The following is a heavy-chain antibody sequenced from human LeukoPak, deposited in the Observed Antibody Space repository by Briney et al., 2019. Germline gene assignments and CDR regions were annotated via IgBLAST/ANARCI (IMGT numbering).Heavy chain of an antibody. J-gene: IGHJ6*03. V-gene: IGHV4-4*07. CDR3: ARGGIAAAEYYYYYMDV. D-gene: IGHD6-13*01. CDR2: IYTSGST. Sequence: SETLSLTCTVSGGSISSYYWSWIRQPPGKGLEWIGRIYTSGSTNYNPSLKSRVTMSVDTSKNQFSLKLSSVTAADTAVYYCARGGIAAAEYYYYYMDVWGKGTTVTVSS. CDR1: GGSISSYY.